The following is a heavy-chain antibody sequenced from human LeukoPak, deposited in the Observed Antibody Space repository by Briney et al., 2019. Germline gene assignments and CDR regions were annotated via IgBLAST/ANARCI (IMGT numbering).Heavy chain of an antibody. CDR3: ARQTGSGLFIPP. CDR2: ISYDGFNK. Sequence: GGSLRLSCAASGFSFSSYGMHWVRQAQGKGLEWVAVISYDGFNKYYADSVKGRLTISRDNSKNMLYLQMNSLRAEDTAVYYCARQTGSGLFIPPGGQGTLVTVSS. V-gene: IGHV3-30*03. D-gene: IGHD3/OR15-3a*01. CDR1: GFSFSSYG. J-gene: IGHJ4*02.